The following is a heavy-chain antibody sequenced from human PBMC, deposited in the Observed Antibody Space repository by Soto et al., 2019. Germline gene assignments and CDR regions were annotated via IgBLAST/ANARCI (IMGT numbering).Heavy chain of an antibody. Sequence: KPSESLSLTCSVPYGSISTFHWGWIRQSAGKGLEWIGRIHATESSNYNPSFKSRVTMSVDTSKNQFYLKVRSVTAADTAVYYCARDPHYGMDVWGRGTTVTVSS. CDR1: YGSISTFH. J-gene: IGHJ6*02. CDR2: IHATESS. V-gene: IGHV4-4*07. CDR3: ARDPHYGMDV.